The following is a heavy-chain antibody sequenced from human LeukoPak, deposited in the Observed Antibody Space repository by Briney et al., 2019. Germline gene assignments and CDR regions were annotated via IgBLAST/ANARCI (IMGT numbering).Heavy chain of an antibody. V-gene: IGHV3-11*01. J-gene: IGHJ4*02. CDR1: GFTFSDYY. CDR2: ISSSGFTI. D-gene: IGHD2-2*02. Sequence: PGGSLRLSCAASGFTFSDYYMSWIRQAPGKGLEWVSYISSSGFTIYYADSVKGRFTISRDNSKNTLYLQMNSLRAEDTAVYYCAKALPAIVVKLLFDYWGQGTLVTVSS. CDR3: AKALPAIVVKLLFDY.